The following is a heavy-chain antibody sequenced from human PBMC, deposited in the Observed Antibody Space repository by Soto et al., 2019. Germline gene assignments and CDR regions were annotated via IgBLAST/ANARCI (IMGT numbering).Heavy chain of an antibody. CDR1: GFSLSTSGMC. CDR2: IDWDDDK. CDR3: ARLSYRSFNFDY. D-gene: IGHD3-16*02. Sequence: VSGPTLVNPTHTLTLTCTFSGFSLSTSGMCVSWLRQPPGKALEWLALIDWDDDKYYSTSLKTRLTISKDTSKNQVVLTVTNMDPADTATYFCARLSYRSFNFDYWGQGTLVTVSS. V-gene: IGHV2-70*01. J-gene: IGHJ4*02.